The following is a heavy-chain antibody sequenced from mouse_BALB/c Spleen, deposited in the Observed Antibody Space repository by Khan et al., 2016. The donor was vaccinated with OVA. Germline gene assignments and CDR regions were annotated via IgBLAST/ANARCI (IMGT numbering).Heavy chain of an antibody. J-gene: IGHJ1*01. D-gene: IGHD2-3*01. CDR1: GFNIKDTY. V-gene: IGHV14-3*02. CDR2: VAPANGNT. CDR3: AHPTDGPRFFDV. Sequence: VQLKESGAELVKPGDSVRLSCTASGFNIKDTYIHWVKQRPEQGMEGIGRVAPANGNTKYDPKFQDKVTITSDTSSNPSYLQLSSLTSEDTAVYYYAHPTDGPRFFDVWGEGTTVTVSS.